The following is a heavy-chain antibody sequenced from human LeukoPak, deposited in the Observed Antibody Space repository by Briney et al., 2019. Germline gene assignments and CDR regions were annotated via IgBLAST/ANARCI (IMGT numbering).Heavy chain of an antibody. CDR1: GFTFSSYS. Sequence: GGSLRLSCAASGFTFSSYSMNWVRQAPGKGLEWVSYISSGSSTIYYADSVKGRFTISRDNAKNSLYLQMNSLRAEDTAVYYCARSGYYTFDYWGQGTLVTVSS. CDR3: ARSGYYTFDY. D-gene: IGHD3/OR15-3a*01. CDR2: ISSGSSTI. J-gene: IGHJ4*02. V-gene: IGHV3-48*04.